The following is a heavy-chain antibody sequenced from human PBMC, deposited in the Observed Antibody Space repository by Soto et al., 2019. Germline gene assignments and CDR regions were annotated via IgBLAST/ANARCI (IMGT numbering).Heavy chain of an antibody. Sequence: QVQVEQSGAEVKKPGSSVKVSCKASGDTFSSYGFTWVRQAPGQGLEWMGGIIPILRTANYAQKFQGRVTITADESTSTAYMELSSLRSEDTAVYYCARALVATNAFDYCGQGILVTVSS. CDR3: ARALVATNAFDY. D-gene: IGHD5-12*01. CDR1: GDTFSSYG. V-gene: IGHV1-69*11. CDR2: IIPILRTA. J-gene: IGHJ4*02.